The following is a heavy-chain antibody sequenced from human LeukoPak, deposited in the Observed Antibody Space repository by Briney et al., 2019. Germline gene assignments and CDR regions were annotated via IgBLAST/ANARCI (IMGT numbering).Heavy chain of an antibody. CDR3: VKDQYSGSGSYPDAFDF. D-gene: IGHD3-10*01. CDR1: GFSFNTYA. Sequence: GGSLRLSCAASGFSFNTYAMSWVRQAPGMGLQWVSVISGGGSAYYADSVKGRFTVSRDNSRNAVYLQMNSLRVEDTAVYYCVKDQYSGSGSYPDAFDFWGQGTVVTVSS. J-gene: IGHJ3*01. CDR2: ISGGGSA. V-gene: IGHV3-23*01.